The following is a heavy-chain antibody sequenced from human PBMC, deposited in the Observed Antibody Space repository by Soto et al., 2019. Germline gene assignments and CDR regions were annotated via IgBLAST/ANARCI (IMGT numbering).Heavy chain of an antibody. CDR3: AKGGRQWLVTSDFNY. CDR2: ISSSSSTI. CDR1: GFTFSSYS. V-gene: IGHV3-48*01. D-gene: IGHD6-19*01. Sequence: PGGSLRLSCAASGFTFSSYSMNWVRQAPGKGLEWVSYISSSSSTIYYADSVKGRFTISRDNAKNTVSLEMTSLRAEDTAVYYCAKGGRQWLVTSDFNYWGQGALVTVSS. J-gene: IGHJ4*02.